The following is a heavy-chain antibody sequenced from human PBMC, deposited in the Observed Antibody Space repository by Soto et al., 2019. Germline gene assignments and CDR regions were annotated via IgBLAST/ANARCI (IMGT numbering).Heavy chain of an antibody. CDR3: AHVISITMGGEGFDY. CDR1: GFSLSASGVG. D-gene: IGHD3-10*01. CDR2: IYWDDDK. V-gene: IGHV2-5*02. J-gene: IGHJ4*02. Sequence: QITLKESGPTLVKPTQTLTLTCTFSGFSLSASGVGVGWIRQPPGKALEWLALIYWDDDKRYSPSLKSRLTITKDTSKNQVVLTMTNMDPVDTATYYCAHVISITMGGEGFDYWGQGTLVTVSS.